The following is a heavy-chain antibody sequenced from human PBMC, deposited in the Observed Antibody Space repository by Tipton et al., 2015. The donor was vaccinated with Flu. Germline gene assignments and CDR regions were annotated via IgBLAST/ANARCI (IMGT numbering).Heavy chain of an antibody. CDR2: VYHSGNT. J-gene: IGHJ4*02. V-gene: IGHV4-38-2*02. Sequence: GLVKPSETLSLTCDVSGYSISSGFYWGWIRQPPGKGLEWIGNVYHSGNTDYNPSLESRVTISVDTSKNQFSLRLTSVTAADTAVYYCAREGEWLEERGEIDHWGQGTLVTVSS. CDR3: AREGEWLEERGEIDH. CDR1: GYSISSGFY. D-gene: IGHD3-10*01.